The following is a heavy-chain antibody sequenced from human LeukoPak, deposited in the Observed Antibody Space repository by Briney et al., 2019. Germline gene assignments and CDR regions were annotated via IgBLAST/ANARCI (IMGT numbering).Heavy chain of an antibody. D-gene: IGHD3-3*01. CDR2: INPNSGGT. CDR1: GYTFTGYY. V-gene: IGHV1-2*02. Sequence: GASVKVSCKASGYTFTGYYMHWVRQAPGQGLEGMGWINPNSGGTNYAQKFQGRVTMTRDTSISTAYMELSKLRSDDTAVYYCARGLYTYYDFWSGGGKFDYWGQGTLVTVSS. CDR3: ARGLYTYYDFWSGGGKFDY. J-gene: IGHJ4*02.